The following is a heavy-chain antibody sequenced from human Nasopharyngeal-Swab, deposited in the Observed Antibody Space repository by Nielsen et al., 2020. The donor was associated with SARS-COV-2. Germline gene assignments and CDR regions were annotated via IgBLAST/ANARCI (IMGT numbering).Heavy chain of an antibody. D-gene: IGHD6-6*01. CDR2: INHSGST. Sequence: SQTLSLTCAVYGGSFSGYYWSCIRQPPGKGLEWIGEINHSGSTNYNPSLKSRVTISVDTSKNQFSLKLSSVTAADTAVYYCAREYSSSSALLDYWGQGTLVTVSS. CDR1: GGSFSGYY. J-gene: IGHJ4*02. CDR3: AREYSSSSALLDY. V-gene: IGHV4-34*01.